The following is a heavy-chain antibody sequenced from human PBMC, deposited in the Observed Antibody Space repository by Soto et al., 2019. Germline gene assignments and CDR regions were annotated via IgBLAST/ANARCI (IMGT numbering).Heavy chain of an antibody. CDR3: ARHYTTAQFDP. J-gene: IGHJ5*02. D-gene: IGHD3-3*01. CDR1: VYNFINYW. V-gene: IGHV5-10-1*01. Sequence: EVQLVQSGAEVKKPGESLRISCQGSVYNFINYWISWVRQMPGKGLEWMGRIDPSDSYANYSPSFQGHVTISADKSNRTAFLQWSSLKASDTAMYYCARHYTTAQFDPWGQGTLVTVSS. CDR2: IDPSDSYA.